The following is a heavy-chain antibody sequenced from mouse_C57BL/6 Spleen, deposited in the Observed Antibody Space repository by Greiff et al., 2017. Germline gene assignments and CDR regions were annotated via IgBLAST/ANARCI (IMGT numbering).Heavy chain of an antibody. V-gene: IGHV1-59*01. Sequence: QVQLQQSGAELVRPGTSVKLSCKASGYTFTSYWMHWVKQRPGQGLEWIGVIDPSDSYTNYNQKFKGKATLTVDTSSSTAYMQLSSLTSEDSAVYYCARRGIYYGNLYYFDYWGQGTTRTVAS. J-gene: IGHJ2*01. CDR1: GYTFTSYW. CDR3: ARRGIYYGNLYYFDY. CDR2: IDPSDSYT. D-gene: IGHD2-1*01.